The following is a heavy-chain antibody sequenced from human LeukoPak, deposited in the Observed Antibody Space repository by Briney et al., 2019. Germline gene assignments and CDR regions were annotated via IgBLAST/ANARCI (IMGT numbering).Heavy chain of an antibody. CDR1: GVTLSTYA. V-gene: IGHV3-23*01. CDR3: ARDFDQSQGYYYYGMDV. Sequence: GGSLRLSCAASGVTLSTYAMRWARQAPGKGLEWVSGSSSSGSGDNTYYADSVKGRFTISRDSSKTTLFLHMNTLRAEDTAVYYCARDFDQSQGYYYYGMDVWGQGTTVTVSS. J-gene: IGHJ6*02. CDR2: SSSSGSGDNT.